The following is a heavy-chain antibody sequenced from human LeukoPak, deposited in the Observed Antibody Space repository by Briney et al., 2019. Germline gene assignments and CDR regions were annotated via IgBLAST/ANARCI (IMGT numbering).Heavy chain of an antibody. CDR2: IIPIFGTA. CDR1: GGTFSSYA. Sequence: ASVKVSCKASGGTFSSYAISWVRQAPGQGLEWMGGIIPIFGTANYAQKFQGRVTITTDESTSTAYMELSSLRSEDTAVYYCARDGSSRHPYRRANYYYYMDVWGKGTTVTVSS. V-gene: IGHV1-69*05. J-gene: IGHJ6*03. D-gene: IGHD2-2*01. CDR3: ARDGSSRHPYRRANYYYYMDV.